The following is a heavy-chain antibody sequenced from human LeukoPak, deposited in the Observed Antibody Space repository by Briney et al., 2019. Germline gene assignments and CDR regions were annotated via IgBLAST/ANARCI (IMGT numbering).Heavy chain of an antibody. V-gene: IGHV3-66*01. Sequence: PGGSLRLSCAASGLTVTNNYWNWVRQPAGKGPEWISLICTNGNTQYADSVKGRFTFSRDISKNTLYLEMNSLRVDDTAVYFCTYGDYPRTYWGQGTLVSVSS. CDR3: TYGDYPRTY. CDR2: ICTNGNT. CDR1: GLTVTNNY. D-gene: IGHD4-17*01. J-gene: IGHJ4*02.